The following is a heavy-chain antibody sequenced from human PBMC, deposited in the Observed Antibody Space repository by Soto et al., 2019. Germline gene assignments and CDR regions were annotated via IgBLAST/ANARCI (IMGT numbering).Heavy chain of an antibody. CDR3: TRSRYYYDSSGYYYFDY. Sequence: GGSLRLSCTASGFTFGDYAMSWVRQAPGKGLEWVGFIRSKAYGGTTEYAASVKDRFTISRDDSKSIAYLQMNSLKTEDTAVYYCTRSRYYYDSSGYYYFDYWGQGTLVTVSS. J-gene: IGHJ4*02. CDR1: GFTFGDYA. V-gene: IGHV3-49*04. CDR2: IRSKAYGGTT. D-gene: IGHD3-22*01.